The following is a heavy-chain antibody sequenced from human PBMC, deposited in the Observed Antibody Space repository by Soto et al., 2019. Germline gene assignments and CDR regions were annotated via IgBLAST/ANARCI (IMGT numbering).Heavy chain of an antibody. CDR1: GFTFSSYA. J-gene: IGHJ5*02. V-gene: IGHV3-23*01. CDR2: ISGSGGST. D-gene: IGHD3-16*01. Sequence: GGSLRLSCAASGFTFSSYAMSWVRQAPGKGLEWVSAISGSGGSTYYADSVKGRFTISRDNSKNTLYLQMNSLTAEDTAVYYCAKDPGLEAFPNWFDPWGQGTLVTVSS. CDR3: AKDPGLEAFPNWFDP.